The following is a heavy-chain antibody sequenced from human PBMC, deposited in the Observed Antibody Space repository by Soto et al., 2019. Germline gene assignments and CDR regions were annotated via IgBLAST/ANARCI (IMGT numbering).Heavy chain of an antibody. J-gene: IGHJ6*02. D-gene: IGHD5-18*01. CDR1: GGSISSSNW. CDR2: IYHSGST. Sequence: PSETLSLTCAVSGGSISSSNWWSWVRQPPGKGLEWIGEIYHSGSTNYNPSLKSRVTISVDKSKNQFSLKLSSVTAADTAVYYCARVPPGDSYGFYYYGMDVWGQGTTVTSP. CDR3: ARVPPGDSYGFYYYGMDV. V-gene: IGHV4-4*02.